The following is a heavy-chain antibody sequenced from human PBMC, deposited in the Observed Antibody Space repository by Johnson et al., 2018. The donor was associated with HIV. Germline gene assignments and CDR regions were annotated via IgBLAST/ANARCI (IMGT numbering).Heavy chain of an antibody. CDR2: ISSSGSTI. Sequence: QVYLVESGGGLVKPGRSLRLSCAASGFTFDEYAMHWVRQAPGKGLEWVSHISSSGSTIYYADSVKGRFTISRDNAKNTLYLQMNSLRAEDTAVYYCARPRRLFEGHDAFDIWGQGTMVTVSS. J-gene: IGHJ3*02. V-gene: IGHV3-11*04. CDR1: GFTFDEYA. D-gene: IGHD2-21*01. CDR3: ARPRRLFEGHDAFDI.